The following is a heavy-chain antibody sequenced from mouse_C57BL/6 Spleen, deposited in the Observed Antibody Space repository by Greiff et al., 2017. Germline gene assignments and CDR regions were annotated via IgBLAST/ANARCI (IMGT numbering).Heavy chain of an antibody. D-gene: IGHD2-1*01. V-gene: IGHV5-17*01. Sequence: EVHLVESGGGLVKPGGSLKLSCAASGFTFSDYGMHWVRQAPEKGLEWVAYISSGSSTIYYADTVKGRFTISRDNAKNTLCLQMTSLRSEDTAMYYCARNGNYAMDYWGQGTSVTVSS. J-gene: IGHJ4*01. CDR2: ISSGSSTI. CDR3: ARNGNYAMDY. CDR1: GFTFSDYG.